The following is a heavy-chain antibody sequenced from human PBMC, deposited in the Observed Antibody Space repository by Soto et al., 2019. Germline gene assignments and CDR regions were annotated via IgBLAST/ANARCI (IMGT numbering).Heavy chain of an antibody. V-gene: IGHV3-49*03. Sequence: PGGALRLSCTASGFTFGSYAISWFRQAPGKGLEWVGFIRSKAYYGTTEYAASVNGRFTFSRDDSKSIAYLQMNSLKTEDTAVYYCTRGMYSAYEKSPLFFDYWGQGTLVPVSP. CDR1: GFTFGSYA. J-gene: IGHJ4*02. CDR2: IRSKAYYGTT. D-gene: IGHD5-12*01. CDR3: TRGMYSAYEKSPLFFDY.